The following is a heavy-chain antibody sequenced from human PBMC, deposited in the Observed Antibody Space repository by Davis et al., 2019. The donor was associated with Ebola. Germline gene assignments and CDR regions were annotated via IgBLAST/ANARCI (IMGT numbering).Heavy chain of an antibody. V-gene: IGHV3-23*01. CDR3: AKVGEGEMATQLRPFYFDS. D-gene: IGHD5-24*01. J-gene: IGHJ4*02. CDR2: IDGSGGGT. Sequence: GESLKISCAASGFTVSSNYMNWVRQAPGKGLEWVSTIDGSGGGTHSADSVMGRFTASRDNSNNTLYLQMNSLRADDTAVYYCAKVGEGEMATQLRPFYFDSWGQGALVTVSS. CDR1: GFTVSSNY.